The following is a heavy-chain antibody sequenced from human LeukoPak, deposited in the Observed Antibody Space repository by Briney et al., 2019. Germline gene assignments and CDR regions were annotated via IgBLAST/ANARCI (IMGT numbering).Heavy chain of an antibody. CDR3: ARWTYYYGSGSYPDAFDI. V-gene: IGHV5-51*01. CDR1: GYSFTSYW. CDR2: IYPGDSDT. D-gene: IGHD3-10*01. Sequence: GESLKISCKGSGYSFTSYWIGWVRQMPGKGLECMGIIYPGDSDTRYSPSFQGQVTISADKSISTAYLQWSSLKASDTAMYYCARWTYYYGSGSYPDAFDIWGQGTMVTVSS. J-gene: IGHJ3*02.